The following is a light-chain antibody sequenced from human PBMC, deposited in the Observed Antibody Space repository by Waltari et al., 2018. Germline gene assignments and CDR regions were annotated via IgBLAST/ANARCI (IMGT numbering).Light chain of an antibody. CDR3: CSYAGSSPHVV. CDR2: EDT. J-gene: IGLJ2*01. V-gene: IGLV2-23*01. Sequence: QSALTQPASVSGSPGQSITISCTGTSRDVGSYTLGYWYQQHPGKAPKLMIYEDTKRPSGVSDRFSGSKSGNTASLTISGLQAEDEADYYCCSYAGSSPHVVFGGGTKLTVL. CDR1: SRDVGSYTL.